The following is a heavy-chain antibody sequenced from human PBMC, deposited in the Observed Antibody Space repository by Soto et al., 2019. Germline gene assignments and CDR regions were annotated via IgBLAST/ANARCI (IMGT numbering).Heavy chain of an antibody. CDR1: GIPVSSNY. CDR3: ARDGPYYYASRMDV. CDR2: LHSGGDT. V-gene: IGHV3-53*04. D-gene: IGHD3-10*01. J-gene: IGHJ6*02. Sequence: EVQLVESGGGLVQPGGSLRLSCAASGIPVSSNYMTWVRQAPGKGLEWVSVLHSGGDTYYANYVKSGFTISRQDSTNTLFLQINSLRPEDTAVYYCARDGPYYYASRMDVWGQGTTGTVSS.